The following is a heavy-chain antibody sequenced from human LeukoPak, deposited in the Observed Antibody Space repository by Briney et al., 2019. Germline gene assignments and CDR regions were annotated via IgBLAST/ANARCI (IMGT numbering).Heavy chain of an antibody. CDR3: ARVYSTNYYGSGDRPFLFDY. CDR1: GYAFTSYG. Sequence: ASVKVSCKASGYAFTSYGFSWVRQAPGQGLEWMGWISTYYGNTNYAQKLQDRVTMTTDTSTSTAYMELTSLRSDDTAVYYCARVYSTNYYGSGDRPFLFDYWGQGTVVTVSS. J-gene: IGHJ4*02. CDR2: ISTYYGNT. D-gene: IGHD3-10*01. V-gene: IGHV1-18*01.